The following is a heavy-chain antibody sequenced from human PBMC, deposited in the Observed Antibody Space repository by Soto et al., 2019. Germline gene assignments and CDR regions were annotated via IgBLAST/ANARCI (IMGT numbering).Heavy chain of an antibody. V-gene: IGHV3-30-3*01. CDR2: ISYDGSNK. J-gene: IGHJ4*02. CDR1: GFTFSSYA. Sequence: GGSLRLSCAASGFTFSSYAMHWVRQAPGKGLEWVAVISYDGSNKYYADSVKGRFTISRDNSKNTLYLQMNSLRAEDTAVYYCARVSESFWSGYYSIFDYWGPGTLVTVSS. D-gene: IGHD3-3*01. CDR3: ARVSESFWSGYYSIFDY.